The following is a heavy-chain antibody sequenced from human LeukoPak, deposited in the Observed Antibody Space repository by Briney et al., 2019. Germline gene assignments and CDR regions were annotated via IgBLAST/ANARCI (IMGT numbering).Heavy chain of an antibody. Sequence: PGGSLRLSCAASGFTFSNAWMSWVRQAPGKGLEWVGRIKSKTDGGTTDYAAPVKGRFTISRDDPKNTLYLQMNSLKTEDTAVYYCTTGQTASRILYFWGQGTLVTVSS. CDR2: IKSKTDGGTT. CDR1: GFTFSNAW. J-gene: IGHJ4*02. V-gene: IGHV3-15*01. CDR3: TTGQTASRILYF. D-gene: IGHD2-15*01.